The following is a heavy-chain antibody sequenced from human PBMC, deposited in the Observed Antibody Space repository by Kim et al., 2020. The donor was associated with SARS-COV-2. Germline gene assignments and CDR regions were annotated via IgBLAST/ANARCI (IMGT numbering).Heavy chain of an antibody. Sequence: SETLSLTCAVYGGSFSGYYWSWIRQLPGKGLEWIGEINHSGSTNYNPSLKRRVTISVDTSKNQFSLKLSSVTAAGTAVYYCARDPAHVPYYYGSGTIRVHYYYYGRDVWGQETTVAVSS. CDR3: ARDPAHVPYYYGSGTIRVHYYYYGRDV. V-gene: IGHV4-34*01. D-gene: IGHD3-10*01. CDR2: INHSGST. CDR1: GGSFSGYY. J-gene: IGHJ6*02.